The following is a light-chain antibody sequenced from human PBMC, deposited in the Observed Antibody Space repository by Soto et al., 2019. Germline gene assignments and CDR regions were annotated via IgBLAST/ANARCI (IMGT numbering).Light chain of an antibody. CDR2: GAS. CDR1: ETITNND. J-gene: IGKJ2*01. Sequence: EIVLMQSPDILSLSPGERATVSCRASETITNNDLSWYQQKPGQAPRLLLYGASTRPTGIPDRFSGSGSGTDFTLTIYRLEPEDFAVYFCHHYGSSPPYTFGQWTKLDIK. CDR3: HHYGSSPPYT. V-gene: IGKV3-20*01.